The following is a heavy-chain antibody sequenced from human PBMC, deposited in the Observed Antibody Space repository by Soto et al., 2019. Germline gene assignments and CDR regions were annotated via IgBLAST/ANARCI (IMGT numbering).Heavy chain of an antibody. V-gene: IGHV1-2*04. CDR2: INPNSGTT. CDR3: ARVPRGVYYGMDV. Sequence: ASVKVSCKASGYTFTDYYMPWVRQAPGQRLEWMGWINPNSGTTNYAQKFQGWVTMTRDTSITTVYMEVSRLRSDDTAVYYCARVPRGVYYGMDVWGQGTTVNVSS. J-gene: IGHJ6*02. D-gene: IGHD3-10*01. CDR1: GYTFTDYY.